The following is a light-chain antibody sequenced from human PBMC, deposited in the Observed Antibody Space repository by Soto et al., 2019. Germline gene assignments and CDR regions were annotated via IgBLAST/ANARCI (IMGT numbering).Light chain of an antibody. J-gene: IGKJ5*01. V-gene: IGKV1D-13*01. Sequence: AIQLTQSPSSLSASVGDRVTITCRASQGISSALAWYQQKPGKPPKSLIYDASSLESGVPSRFSGSGSGTDFTLTISSLQPEDFATYYCQQFNNYPRTFGQGTRLEIK. CDR3: QQFNNYPRT. CDR2: DAS. CDR1: QGISSA.